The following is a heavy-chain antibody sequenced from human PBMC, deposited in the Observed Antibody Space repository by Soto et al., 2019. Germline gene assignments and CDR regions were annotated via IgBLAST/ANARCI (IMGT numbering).Heavy chain of an antibody. CDR1: GFTVSSNY. CDR3: AREIGTSRCPPNYYYYYTDV. D-gene: IGHD1-1*01. V-gene: IGHV3-66*01. Sequence: EVQLVESGGGLVQPGRSLRCFCAASGFTVSSNYMRWVRQAPGKGLEWVSVIYSGGSTYYADSVKGRFTISRDNSKNTLYLQMNSLRAEDAAVYYCAREIGTSRCPPNYYYYYTDVWGKGTTVTVSS. J-gene: IGHJ6*03. CDR2: IYSGGST.